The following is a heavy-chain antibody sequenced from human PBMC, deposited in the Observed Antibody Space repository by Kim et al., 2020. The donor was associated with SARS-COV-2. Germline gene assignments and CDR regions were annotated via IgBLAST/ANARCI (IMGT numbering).Heavy chain of an antibody. J-gene: IGHJ4*02. Sequence: GESLKISCKGSGYSFTSYWIGWVRQMPGKGLEWMGIIYPGDSDTRYSPSFQGQVTISADKSISTAYLQWSSLKASDTAMYYCARLTPKYCSGGSCYSREFDYWGQGTLVTVSS. V-gene: IGHV5-51*01. D-gene: IGHD2-15*01. CDR3: ARLTPKYCSGGSCYSREFDY. CDR1: GYSFTSYW. CDR2: IYPGDSDT.